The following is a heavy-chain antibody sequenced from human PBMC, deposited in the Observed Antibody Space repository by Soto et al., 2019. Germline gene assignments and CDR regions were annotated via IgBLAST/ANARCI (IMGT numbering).Heavy chain of an antibody. CDR2: IIPEFGTT. Sequence: QVQLVQSGAEVKKPGSSVKVSCKASGGTFSTYGMNWVRLAPGQGLEWMGGIIPEFGTTNYAQKFQGRVTITADESTNTAYMELNYMRSEDTAVYFCARELDPYYGGNSLSLDYWCQGTLVTVSS. CDR1: GGTFSTYG. J-gene: IGHJ4*02. V-gene: IGHV1-69*13. CDR3: ARELDPYYGGNSLSLDY. D-gene: IGHD4-17*01.